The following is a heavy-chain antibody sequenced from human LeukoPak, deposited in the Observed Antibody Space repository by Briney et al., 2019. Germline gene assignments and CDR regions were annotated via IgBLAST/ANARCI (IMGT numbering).Heavy chain of an antibody. CDR3: AKEAEGYYDFWSGYNWFDP. J-gene: IGHJ5*02. V-gene: IGHV3-30*02. D-gene: IGHD3-3*01. Sequence: PGGSLRLSCAASGFTFSSYGMHWVRQAPGKGLEWVAVIWYDGSNKYYADSVKGRFTISRDNSKNTLYLQMNSLRAEDTAVYYCAKEAEGYYDFWSGYNWFDPWGQGTLVTVSS. CDR2: IWYDGSNK. CDR1: GFTFSSYG.